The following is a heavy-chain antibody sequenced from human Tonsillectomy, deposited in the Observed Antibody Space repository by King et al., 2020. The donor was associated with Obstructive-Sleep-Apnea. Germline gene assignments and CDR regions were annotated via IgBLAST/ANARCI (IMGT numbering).Heavy chain of an antibody. V-gene: IGHV3-30*02. J-gene: IGHJ3*02. Sequence: VQLVESGGGVVQPGGSLRLSCAASGFTFSSYDMHWVRQAPGKGLEWVAFIRYDGSNKYYADSVKGRFTISRDISKNTLYLQMNSLRAEDTAVYYCAKDLPYCSGGNCRPDALDIWGRGAMVTVSS. CDR2: IRYDGSNK. D-gene: IGHD2-15*01. CDR1: GFTFSSYD. CDR3: AKDLPYCSGGNCRPDALDI.